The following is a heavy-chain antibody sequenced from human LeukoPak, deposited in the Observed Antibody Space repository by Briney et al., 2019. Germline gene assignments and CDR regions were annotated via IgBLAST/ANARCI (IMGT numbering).Heavy chain of an antibody. D-gene: IGHD1-1*01. V-gene: IGHV4-59*08. CDR1: GFTFNTYG. CDR2: IYYSGRT. J-gene: IGHJ5*02. Sequence: GSLRLSCAASGFTFNTYGMSWVRQAPGKGLEWIGYIYYSGRTRYNPSLKSRVTISVDTSKNQFSLKLSSVTAADTAVYYCARVHKDNWFDPWGQGTLVTVSS. CDR3: ARVHKDNWFDP.